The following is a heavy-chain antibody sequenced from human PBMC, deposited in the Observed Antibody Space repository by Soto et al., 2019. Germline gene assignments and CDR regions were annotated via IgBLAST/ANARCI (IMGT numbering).Heavy chain of an antibody. CDR1: GYIFINYY. V-gene: IGHV1-46*04. D-gene: IGHD6-13*01. Sequence: QVQLVQSGAEVKKPGASVKISCKTSGYIFINYYIHWGRQAPGQGLEWVALFNPMSGSTNYEQKLQGRVTVTSDTSTSTVYIELSSLISEDTAVYYCARDLAAADYWGQGTLVTVSS. J-gene: IGHJ4*02. CDR3: ARDLAAADY. CDR2: FNPMSGST.